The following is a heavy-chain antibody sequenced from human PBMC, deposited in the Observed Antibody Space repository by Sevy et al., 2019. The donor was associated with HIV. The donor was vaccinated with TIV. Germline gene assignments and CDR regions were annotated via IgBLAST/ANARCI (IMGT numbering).Heavy chain of an antibody. Sequence: GGSLRLSCTASGFTFSSNAVYWVRQAPGKGLEWVAVIWYDESNKYHADSVKGRFTISRDNSKNTLYLQMNSLRAEDTAVYYCARGVATTYYYHYGMDVWGQGTTVTVSS. CDR2: IWYDESNK. CDR3: ARGVATTYYYHYGMDV. D-gene: IGHD5-12*01. J-gene: IGHJ6*02. CDR1: GFTFSSNA. V-gene: IGHV3-33*01.